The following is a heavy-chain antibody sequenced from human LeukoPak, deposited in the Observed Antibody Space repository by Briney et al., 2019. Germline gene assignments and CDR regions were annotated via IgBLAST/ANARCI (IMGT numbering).Heavy chain of an antibody. V-gene: IGHV1-18*01. CDR3: AREVPTTSYDILTGYYNPNFDY. CDR2: ISAYNGNT. J-gene: IGHJ4*02. CDR1: GYTFTSYG. Sequence: ASVKVSCKASGYTFTSYGISWVRQAPGQGLEGMGWISAYNGNTNYAQKLQGRVTMTTDTSTSTAYMELRSLRSDDTAAYYCAREVPTTSYDILTGYYNPNFDYWGQGTLVTVSS. D-gene: IGHD3-9*01.